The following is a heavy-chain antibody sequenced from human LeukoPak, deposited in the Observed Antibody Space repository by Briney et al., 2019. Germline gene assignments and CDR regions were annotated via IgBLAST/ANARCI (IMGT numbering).Heavy chain of an antibody. CDR3: ARDREDCSSTSCSNYYYYYMDV. Sequence: GGSLRLSCAASGFTFSSYSMNWVRQAPGKGLEWVAVISYDGSNKYYADSVKGRFTISRDNSKNTLYLQMNSLRAEDTAVYYCARDREDCSSTSCSNYYYYYMDVWGKGTTVTVSS. J-gene: IGHJ6*03. D-gene: IGHD2-2*01. V-gene: IGHV3-30*03. CDR1: GFTFSSYS. CDR2: ISYDGSNK.